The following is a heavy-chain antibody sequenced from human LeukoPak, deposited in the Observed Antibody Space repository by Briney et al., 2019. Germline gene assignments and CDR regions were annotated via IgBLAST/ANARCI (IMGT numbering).Heavy chain of an antibody. D-gene: IGHD3-16*01. CDR2: IRYDGSNK. V-gene: IGHV3-30*02. CDR3: TSLAGGVWGSRTTFDY. CDR1: GFTFSSYG. J-gene: IGHJ4*02. Sequence: PGGSLRLSCAASGFTFSSYGMHWVRQAPGKGLEWVAFIRYDGSNKYYADSVKGRFTISRDNSKNTLYLQMNSLRAEDTAVYYCTSLAGGVWGSRTTFDYWGQGTLVTVSS.